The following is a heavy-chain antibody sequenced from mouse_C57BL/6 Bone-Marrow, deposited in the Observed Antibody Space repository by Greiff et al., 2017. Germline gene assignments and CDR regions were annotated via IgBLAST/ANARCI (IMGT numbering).Heavy chain of an antibody. CDR1: GYTFTSYW. Sequence: VKLLESGAELAKPGASVKLSCKASGYTFTSYWMHWVKQRPGQGLEWIGYINPSSGYTKYNQKFKDKATLTADKSSSTAYMQLSSLTYEDSAVYDCTRSYYDYDGKGYWGQGTTLTVSA. J-gene: IGHJ2*01. CDR2: INPSSGYT. V-gene: IGHV1-7*01. D-gene: IGHD2-4*01. CDR3: TRSYYDYDGKGY.